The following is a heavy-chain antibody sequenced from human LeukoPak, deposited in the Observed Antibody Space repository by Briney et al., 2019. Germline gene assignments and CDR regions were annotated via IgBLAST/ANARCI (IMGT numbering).Heavy chain of an antibody. Sequence: SETLSLTCTVPGGSISSSNYYWGWIRQPPGKGLEWIGSIYYSGSTYYSPSLKSRVTISVDTSKNQFSLKLSSVTAADTAVYYCSRDTYSSGSYHYYYYMGVWGKGTTVTISS. V-gene: IGHV4-39*07. J-gene: IGHJ6*03. D-gene: IGHD3-10*01. CDR1: GGSISSSNYY. CDR3: SRDTYSSGSYHYYYYMGV. CDR2: IYYSGST.